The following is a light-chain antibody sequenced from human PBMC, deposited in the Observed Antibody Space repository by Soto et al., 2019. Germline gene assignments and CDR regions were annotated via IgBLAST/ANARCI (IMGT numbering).Light chain of an antibody. V-gene: IGKV3-20*01. Sequence: ETVLTQSPGTLSLSPGERATLSCRASQTIRSNYLAWYRQTPGQAPRLLIYGSSNRATGIADRFSGSGSGTDFTLIISRLEPEDFALYYCLQYGSSPWTFGQGTKVEIK. CDR3: LQYGSSPWT. CDR1: QTIRSNY. CDR2: GSS. J-gene: IGKJ1*01.